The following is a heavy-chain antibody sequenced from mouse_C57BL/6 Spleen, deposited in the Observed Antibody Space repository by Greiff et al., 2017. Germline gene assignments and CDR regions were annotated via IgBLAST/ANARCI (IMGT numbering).Heavy chain of an antibody. V-gene: IGHV1-50*01. Sequence: VQLQQPGAELVKPGASVKLSCKASGYTFTSYWMQWVKQRPGQGLEWIGEIDPSDSYTNYNQKFKGKATLTVDTSSSTAYLQHSSLTSEDSAVYYGARGYYGSSNVTSFDYWGQGTTLTVSS. CDR3: ARGYYGSSNVTSFDY. CDR2: IDPSDSYT. J-gene: IGHJ2*01. D-gene: IGHD1-1*01. CDR1: GYTFTSYW.